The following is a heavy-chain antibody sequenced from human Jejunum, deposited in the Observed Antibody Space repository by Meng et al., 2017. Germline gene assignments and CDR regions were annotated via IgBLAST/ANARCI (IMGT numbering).Heavy chain of an antibody. D-gene: IGHD1-26*01. V-gene: IGHV1-18*01. Sequence: QVQLVQSGAEVKNPGASVKVSCKTSGYTFTSYGISWVRQAPGQGLEWMGWISVYHGNTNYAQKLQGRVTMTTDTFTSTAYMELRSLRSDDTAVHFCARDYSGTSYRYSDYWGQGTLVTVSS. CDR2: ISVYHGNT. CDR1: GYTFTSYG. J-gene: IGHJ4*02. CDR3: ARDYSGTSYRYSDY.